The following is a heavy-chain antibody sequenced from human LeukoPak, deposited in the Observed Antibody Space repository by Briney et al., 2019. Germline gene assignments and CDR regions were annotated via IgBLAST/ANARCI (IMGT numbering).Heavy chain of an antibody. CDR1: GGSFSGYY. D-gene: IGHD1-1*01. V-gene: IGHV4-34*01. J-gene: IGHJ4*02. CDR3: ARVNINNWHSCDY. CDR2: IYHSGSP. Sequence: NSSETLSLTCAVYGGSFSGYYWSWIRQPPGKGLEWIGEIYHSGSPNYNPSLKSRVTISVDKSRNHLSLNLSSVTAADTAVYYCARVNINNWHSCDYWGQGTLVTVSS.